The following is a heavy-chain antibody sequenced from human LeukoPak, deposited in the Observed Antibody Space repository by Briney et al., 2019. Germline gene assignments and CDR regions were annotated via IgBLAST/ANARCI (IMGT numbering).Heavy chain of an antibody. CDR3: ARDHIVGATNFDY. J-gene: IGHJ4*02. D-gene: IGHD1-26*01. CDR1: GFTFSSYW. CDR2: IKQDGSEK. V-gene: IGHV3-7*04. Sequence: QPGGSLRLSCAASGFTFSSYWMSWVRQAPGKGLEWVANIKQDGSEKYYVDSVKGRSTISRDNAKNSLCLQMNGLRAEDTAVYYCARDHIVGATNFDYWGQGTLVTVSS.